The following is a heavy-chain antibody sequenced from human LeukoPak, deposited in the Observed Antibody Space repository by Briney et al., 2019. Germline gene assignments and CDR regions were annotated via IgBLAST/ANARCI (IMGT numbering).Heavy chain of an antibody. V-gene: IGHV1-18*01. Sequence: ASVKVSCKASGGTFSSYAISWVRQAPGQGLEWMGWINAYNGNTNYAQKLQGRVTMTTDTSTSTAYMELRSLRSDDTAVYYCARGYNYYDSSGYHAPYFDYWGQGTLVTVSS. CDR2: INAYNGNT. CDR3: ARGYNYYDSSGYHAPYFDY. J-gene: IGHJ4*02. D-gene: IGHD3-22*01. CDR1: GGTFSSYA.